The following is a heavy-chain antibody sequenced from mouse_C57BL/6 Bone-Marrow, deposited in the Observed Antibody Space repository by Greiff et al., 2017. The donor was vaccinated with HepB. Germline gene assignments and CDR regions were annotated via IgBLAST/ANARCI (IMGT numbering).Heavy chain of an antibody. Sequence: VHVKQSGAELVRPGASVKLSCTASGFNIKDDYMHWVKQRPEQGLEWIGWIDPENGDTEYASKFQGKATITADTSSNTAYLQLSSLTSEDTAVYYCTTYQFAYWGQGTLVTVSA. CDR3: TTYQFAY. V-gene: IGHV14-4*01. J-gene: IGHJ3*01. CDR1: GFNIKDDY. CDR2: IDPENGDT.